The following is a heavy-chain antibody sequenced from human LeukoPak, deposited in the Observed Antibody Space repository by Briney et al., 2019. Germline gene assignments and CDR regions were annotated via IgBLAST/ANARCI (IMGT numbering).Heavy chain of an antibody. V-gene: IGHV4-59*01. CDR1: GGSISSYY. J-gene: IGHJ3*02. D-gene: IGHD6-13*01. CDR3: ARARNIAAAGTYAFDI. CDR2: IYYSGST. Sequence: SGTLSLTCTVSGGSISSYYWSWIRQPPGKGLEWIGYIYYSGSTNYNPSLKSRVTISVDTSKNQFSLKLSSVTAADTAVYYCARARNIAAAGTYAFDIWGQGTMVTVSS.